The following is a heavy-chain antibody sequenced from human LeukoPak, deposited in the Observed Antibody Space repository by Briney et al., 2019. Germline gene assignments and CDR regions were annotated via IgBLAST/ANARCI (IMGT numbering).Heavy chain of an antibody. V-gene: IGHV3-53*01. CDR2: IYSGGST. CDR3: ARDVLYMALDY. CDR1: GFTVSSNY. Sequence: GGSLRLSCAASGFTVSSNYMSWVRQAPGKGLEWVSVIYSGGSTYYADSVKGRFTISRDNSKNTLYLQMNSLRAEDTAVHYCARDVLYMALDYWGQGALVTVSS. J-gene: IGHJ4*02. D-gene: IGHD2/OR15-2a*01.